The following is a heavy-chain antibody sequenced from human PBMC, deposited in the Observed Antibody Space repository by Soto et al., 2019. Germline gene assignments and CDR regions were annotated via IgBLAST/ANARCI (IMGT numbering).Heavy chain of an antibody. D-gene: IGHD4-17*01. CDR3: AHSLAASNYGDYEPINSFDY. CDR2: INAGNGNT. Sequence: GASVKVSCKASGYTFTSYAMHWVRQAPGQRLEWMGWINAGNGNTKYSQKFQGRVTITRDTSASTAYMELSSLRSEDTATYYCAHSLAASNYGDYEPINSFDYWGQGTLVTVSS. CDR1: GYTFTSYA. V-gene: IGHV1-3*01. J-gene: IGHJ4*02.